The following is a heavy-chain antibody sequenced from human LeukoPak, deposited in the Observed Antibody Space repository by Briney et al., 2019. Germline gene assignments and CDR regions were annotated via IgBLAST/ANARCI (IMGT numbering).Heavy chain of an antibody. J-gene: IGHJ4*02. CDR2: IYHSGST. D-gene: IGHD4-17*01. Sequence: SETLSLTCTVSGYSISRGYSWGWIRQPPGKGLEWIGNIYHSGSTNYSPSLKSRVTISVDTSKNQFSLKLSSVTAADTAVYYCASRDYGDSKKYYFDYWGQGTLVTVSS. CDR1: GYSISRGYS. V-gene: IGHV4-38-2*02. CDR3: ASRDYGDSKKYYFDY.